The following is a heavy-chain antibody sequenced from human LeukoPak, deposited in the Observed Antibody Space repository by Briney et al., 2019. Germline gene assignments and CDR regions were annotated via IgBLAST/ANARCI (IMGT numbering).Heavy chain of an antibody. CDR1: GFTLSTYW. V-gene: IGHV3-7*01. D-gene: IGHD3-22*01. CDR3: ARGDYFDRAFDV. J-gene: IGHJ3*01. CDR2: IKADGSEK. Sequence: PGGSLRLSCVASGFTLSTYWMNWVRQAPGKGLEWVADIKADGSEKYYVDSVKGRFTISRDNAKNSLYLQMSSLRVEDSAVYYCARGDYFDRAFDVWGQGTMVTVSS.